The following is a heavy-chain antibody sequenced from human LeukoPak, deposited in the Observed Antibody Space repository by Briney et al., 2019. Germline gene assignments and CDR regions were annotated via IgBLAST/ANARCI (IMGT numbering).Heavy chain of an antibody. Sequence: GRSLRLSCAASGFTFSSYGMHWVRQAPGKGLEWVAVISYDGSNKYYADSVKGRFTISRDNSKNTLYLQMNSLRAEDTAVYYCASGEYYYGSGKSGLPQLDYWGQGTLVTVSS. D-gene: IGHD3-10*01. CDR1: GFTFSSYG. CDR2: ISYDGSNK. J-gene: IGHJ4*02. V-gene: IGHV3-30*03. CDR3: ASGEYYYGSGKSGLPQLDY.